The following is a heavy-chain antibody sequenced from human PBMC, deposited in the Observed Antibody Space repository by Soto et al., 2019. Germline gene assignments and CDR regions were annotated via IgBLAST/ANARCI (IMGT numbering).Heavy chain of an antibody. CDR2: IVVGSGNT. D-gene: IGHD3-9*01. V-gene: IGHV1-58*02. CDR3: AAENYDILTGPKGFDP. Sequence: TVKVSCKASGFTFTSSAMQWVRQARGQRLEWIGWIVVGSGNTNYAQKFQERVTITRDMSTSTAYMELSSLRSEDTAVYYCAAENYDILTGPKGFDPWGQGTLVTVSS. J-gene: IGHJ5*02. CDR1: GFTFTSSA.